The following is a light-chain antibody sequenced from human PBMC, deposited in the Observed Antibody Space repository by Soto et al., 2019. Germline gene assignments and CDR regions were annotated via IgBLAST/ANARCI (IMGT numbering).Light chain of an antibody. Sequence: QSALTQPASVSGSPGQSITISCTGTSSDVGAYNYVSWYQQHPGKVPKLMIYDVSNRPSGVSNRFSGSKSGNTASLTLSGLQAEDEADYYCSSYTNSKSDVFGTGTKLTVL. V-gene: IGLV2-14*03. CDR2: DVS. J-gene: IGLJ1*01. CDR1: SSDVGAYNY. CDR3: SSYTNSKSDV.